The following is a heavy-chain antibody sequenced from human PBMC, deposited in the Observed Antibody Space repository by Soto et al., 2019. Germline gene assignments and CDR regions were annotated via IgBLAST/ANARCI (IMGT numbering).Heavy chain of an antibody. Sequence: QITLKESGPTLVKPTQTLTLTCTFSGFSLSTSGVGVGWIRQPPGKALEWLALIYWDDDKRYSPSLKSSLTINKDTSKNQVVLTMTTMNPVDTATYDCAPSPADCTTGICYSTVLHFDYWGQGTLVTVSS. J-gene: IGHJ4*02. CDR1: GFSLSTSGVG. CDR2: IYWDDDK. D-gene: IGHD2-8*01. CDR3: APSPADCTTGICYSTVLHFDY. V-gene: IGHV2-5*02.